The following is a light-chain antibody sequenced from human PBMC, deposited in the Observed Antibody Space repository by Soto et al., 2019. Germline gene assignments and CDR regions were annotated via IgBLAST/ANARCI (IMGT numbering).Light chain of an antibody. CDR3: QHGNSNPWA. V-gene: IGKV1-5*03. CDR2: AAS. CDR1: QTVSSW. Sequence: DIQMTQSPSSLSASIGDRVTITCRASQTVSSWLDWYQQKPGKAPKLLIYAASNLKSGVPSRFSGSGSGTKFTLTISSLQPDDFATYYCQHGNSNPWAFGQGTKVDIK. J-gene: IGKJ1*01.